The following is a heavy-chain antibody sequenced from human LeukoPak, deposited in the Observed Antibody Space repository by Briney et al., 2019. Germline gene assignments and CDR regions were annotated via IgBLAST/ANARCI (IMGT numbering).Heavy chain of an antibody. CDR3: ARHGHSSGSSY. V-gene: IGHV5-51*01. CDR2: IYPDDSDT. CDR1: GYRFTSYW. D-gene: IGHD6-19*01. J-gene: IGHJ4*02. Sequence: GESLKISFKGSGYRFTSYWIGWVRQMPGKGLEWMGIIYPDDSDTTYSPSFQGQVTISADESISTAYLQWSSLKASDTAIYYCARHGHSSGSSYWGQGTLVTVSS.